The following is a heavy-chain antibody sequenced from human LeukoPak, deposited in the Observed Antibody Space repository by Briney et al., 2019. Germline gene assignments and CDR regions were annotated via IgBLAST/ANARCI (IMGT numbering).Heavy chain of an antibody. J-gene: IGHJ5*02. Sequence: GASVKVSCKASGYTFTSYYMHWVRQAPGQGLEWMGIINPSGGSTSYAQKFQGRVTMTRDTSTSSVYMELSSLRSEDTAVYYCARGWVYSGYDLKAFDPWGQGTLVTVSS. CDR2: INPSGGST. CDR3: ARGWVYSGYDLKAFDP. CDR1: GYTFTSYY. V-gene: IGHV1-46*01. D-gene: IGHD5-12*01.